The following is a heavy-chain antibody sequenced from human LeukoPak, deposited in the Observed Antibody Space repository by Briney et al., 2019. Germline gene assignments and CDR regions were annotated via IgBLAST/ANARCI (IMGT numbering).Heavy chain of an antibody. V-gene: IGHV3-23*01. J-gene: IGHJ5*02. D-gene: IGHD6-19*01. CDR1: GFTFSSYA. CDR3: AKDKGGWYNWFDP. CDR2: ISGSGGST. Sequence: GGSLRLSCAASGFTFSSYATSWVRQAPGKGLEWVSAISGSGGSTYYADSVKGRFTISRDNSKNTLYLQMSSLRAEDTAVYYCAKDKGGWYNWFDPWGQGTLVTVSS.